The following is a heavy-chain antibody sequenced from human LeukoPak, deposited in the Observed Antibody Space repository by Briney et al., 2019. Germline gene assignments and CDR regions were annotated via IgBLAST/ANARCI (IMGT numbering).Heavy chain of an antibody. CDR3: ARGGIQLWYFDY. D-gene: IGHD5-18*01. Sequence: GGSLRLSCAASGFTFSDHYMDWVRQAPGKGLEWVAVIWYDGSNKYYADPVKGRFTISRDNSKNTLYLQMNSLRGEDTALYYCARGGIQLWYFDYWGQGTLVTVSS. J-gene: IGHJ4*02. CDR2: IWYDGSNK. CDR1: GFTFSDHY. V-gene: IGHV3-33*08.